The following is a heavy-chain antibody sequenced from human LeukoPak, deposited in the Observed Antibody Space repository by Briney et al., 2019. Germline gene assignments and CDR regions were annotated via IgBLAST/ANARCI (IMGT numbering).Heavy chain of an antibody. CDR2: INHSGST. D-gene: IGHD6-13*01. Sequence: SETLSLTCAVYGGSFSGYYWSWIRQPPGKGLEWIGEINHSGSTNYNPSLKSRVTISVDTSKNQFSLKLSSVTAADTAVYYCARTPIAVAAPFDYWGQGTLVTVSS. CDR1: GGSFSGYY. CDR3: ARTPIAVAAPFDY. J-gene: IGHJ4*02. V-gene: IGHV4-34*01.